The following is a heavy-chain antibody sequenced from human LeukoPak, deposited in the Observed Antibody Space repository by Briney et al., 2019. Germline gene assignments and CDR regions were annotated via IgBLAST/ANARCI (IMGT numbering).Heavy chain of an antibody. CDR2: ISGSGDGT. J-gene: IGHJ4*02. D-gene: IGHD6-19*01. CDR1: GLTPSSCG. CDR3: AARPTSAAVAPSDF. V-gene: IGHV3-23*01. Sequence: GGSLRLSCAASGLTPSSCGMSWVRQAPGKGLEWVSAISGSGDGTYYADSVKGRFTISRDNSKSMLYLEMNSLRAEDTATYYCAARPTSAAVAPSDFWGQGTLVTVSS.